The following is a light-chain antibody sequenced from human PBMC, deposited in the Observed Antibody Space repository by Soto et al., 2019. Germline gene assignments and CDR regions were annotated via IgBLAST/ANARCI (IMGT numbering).Light chain of an antibody. CDR3: QQYDNSVWT. V-gene: IGKV3-11*01. J-gene: IGKJ1*01. CDR2: DAV. CDR1: QSVSSY. Sequence: ETALTQSPATLSLSPGERATLSCRASQSVSSYLAWYQQKPGQAPRLLIYDAVNRATGIPARFSGSGSGTDFTLTISSLEPEDFAVYYCQQYDNSVWTFGQGTKVDIK.